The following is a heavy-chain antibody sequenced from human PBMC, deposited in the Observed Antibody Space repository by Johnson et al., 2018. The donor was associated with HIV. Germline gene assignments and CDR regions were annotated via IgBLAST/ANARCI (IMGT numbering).Heavy chain of an antibody. Sequence: EVQLVESGGGLVQPGGSLRLSCAASGFTFDDYAMHWVRQAPGKGLEWVSGISWNSGSIGYADSVKGRFTISRDNAKNSLYLQMNSLRAEDTAVYYCASRGRSDAFDIWGQGTMVTVSS. D-gene: IGHD6-25*01. CDR2: ISWNSGSI. CDR3: ASRGRSDAFDI. CDR1: GFTFDDYA. V-gene: IGHV3-9*01. J-gene: IGHJ3*02.